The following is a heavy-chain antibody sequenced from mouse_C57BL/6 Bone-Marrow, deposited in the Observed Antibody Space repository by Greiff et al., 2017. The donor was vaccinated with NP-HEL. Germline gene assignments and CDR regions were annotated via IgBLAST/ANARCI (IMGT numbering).Heavy chain of an antibody. CDR3: ARDGYYGAY. Sequence: EVQRVESGGGLVKPGGSLKLSCAASGFTFSSYAMSWVRQTPEKRLEWVATISDGGSYTSYPDNVKGRFTISRDNAKNNLYLQMSHLKSEDTAMYYCARDGYYGAYWGQGTLVTVSA. D-gene: IGHD2-3*01. CDR1: GFTFSSYA. CDR2: ISDGGSYT. J-gene: IGHJ3*01. V-gene: IGHV5-4*01.